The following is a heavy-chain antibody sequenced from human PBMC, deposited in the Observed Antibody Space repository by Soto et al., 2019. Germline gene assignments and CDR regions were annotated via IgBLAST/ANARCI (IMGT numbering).Heavy chain of an antibody. V-gene: IGHV3-23*01. CDR2: ISGSGGRT. D-gene: IGHD3-10*01. J-gene: IGHJ6*02. CDR3: AKDAVKYFYGSGSYATTFYYGMDV. CDR1: GFTFSSYA. Sequence: EVQLLESGGGLVQPGGSLRLSCAASGFTFSSYAMTWVRQAPGKGLEWVSAISGSGGRTYYADSVKGRFTISRDNSKNTLYLQMNSLRDEDTAVYYCAKDAVKYFYGSGSYATTFYYGMDVWGQGTTVTVSS.